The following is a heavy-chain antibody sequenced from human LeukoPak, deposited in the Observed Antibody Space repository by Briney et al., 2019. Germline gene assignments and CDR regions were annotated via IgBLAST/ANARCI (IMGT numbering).Heavy chain of an antibody. V-gene: IGHV3-30*02. CDR2: IQYDGSNK. Sequence: PGGSLRLSCAASEFSVGSNYMTWVRQAPGKGLEWVAYIQYDGSNKQYADSVKGRFSISRDSSKNVLYLQMNSLRAEDTAVYYCAKDRCSNGIGCYYYYMDLWGKGTTVTISS. J-gene: IGHJ6*03. CDR3: AKDRCSNGIGCYYYYMDL. CDR1: EFSVGSNY. D-gene: IGHD2-8*01.